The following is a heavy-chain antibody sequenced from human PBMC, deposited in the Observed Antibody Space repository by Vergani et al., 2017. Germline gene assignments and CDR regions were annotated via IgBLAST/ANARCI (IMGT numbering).Heavy chain of an antibody. Sequence: QVQLQESGPGLVKPSQTLSLTCTVSGGSISSGSYYWSWIRQPAGKGLEWIGRIYTSGSTNYNPSLKSRVTISVDTSKNQFSLKLSSVTAADTAVYYCAGSRDTRLMQLSYYYYGMDVWGQGTTVTVSS. CDR2: IYTSGST. CDR1: GGSISSGSYY. D-gene: IGHD6-13*01. V-gene: IGHV4-61*02. CDR3: AGSRDTRLMQLSYYYYGMDV. J-gene: IGHJ6*02.